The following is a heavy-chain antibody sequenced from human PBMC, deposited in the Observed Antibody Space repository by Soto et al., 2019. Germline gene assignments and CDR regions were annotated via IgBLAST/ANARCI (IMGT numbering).Heavy chain of an antibody. CDR3: ARPRYDGDGTPFDY. Sequence: EVQLVESGGGLVQPGGSLRLSCAASGFTYSSYWMHWVRQVPGKGLVWVSRINSDGSSTNYADSVKGRFTISRDNAKNTLYLPMNRRRAEDPACYYWARPRYDGDGTPFDYWGQGSLVTVSS. CDR2: INSDGSST. D-gene: IGHD1-1*01. J-gene: IGHJ4*02. V-gene: IGHV3-74*01. CDR1: GFTYSSYW.